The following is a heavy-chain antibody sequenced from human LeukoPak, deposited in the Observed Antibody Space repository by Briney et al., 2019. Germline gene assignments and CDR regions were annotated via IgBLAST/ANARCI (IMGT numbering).Heavy chain of an antibody. Sequence: SETLSLTCTVSGSSISSYYWSWIRQTPGKGLEWIGYIYYSGSTNYNPSLKSRVTISVDTSKNQFSLKLSPVTAADTAVYYCARSAMALQYFDYWGQGTLVTVSS. D-gene: IGHD5-18*01. CDR3: ARSAMALQYFDY. CDR1: GSSISSYY. CDR2: IYYSGST. V-gene: IGHV4-59*01. J-gene: IGHJ4*02.